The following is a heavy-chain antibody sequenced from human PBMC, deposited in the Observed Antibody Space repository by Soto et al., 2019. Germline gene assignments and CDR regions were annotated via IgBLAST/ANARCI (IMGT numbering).Heavy chain of an antibody. CDR1: GFTFSSYA. D-gene: IGHD3-16*01. CDR3: AKGDYGCDY. J-gene: IGHJ4*02. CDR2: ISGSGGST. Sequence: EVQLLESGGGLVQPGGSLRLSCAASGFTFSSYAMSWVRQAPGKGLEWVSAISGSGGSTYYADSVKGRFTTSRVNAKNTRYLQMNSLSAEDTAVYYCAKGDYGCDYWGKGTLVTVST. V-gene: IGHV3-23*01.